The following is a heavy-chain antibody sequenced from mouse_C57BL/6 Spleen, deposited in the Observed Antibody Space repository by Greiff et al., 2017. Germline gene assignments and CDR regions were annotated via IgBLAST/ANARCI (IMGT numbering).Heavy chain of an antibody. D-gene: IGHD2-4*01. V-gene: IGHV10-3*01. J-gene: IGHJ4*01. CDR3: VRGWDDYHDGYYAMDY. CDR1: GFTFNTYA. Sequence: EVQRVESGGGLVQPKGSLKLSCAASGFTFNTYAMHWVRQAPGKGLEWVARIRSKSSNYATYYADSVKDRFTISRDDSQSMLYLQMNNLKTEDTAMYYCVRGWDDYHDGYYAMDYWGQGTSVTVSS. CDR2: IRSKSSNYAT.